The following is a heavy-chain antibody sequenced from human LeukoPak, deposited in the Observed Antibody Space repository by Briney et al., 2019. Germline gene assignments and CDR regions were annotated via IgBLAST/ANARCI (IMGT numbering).Heavy chain of an antibody. CDR2: ISSSSSTI. Sequence: GGSLRLSCAASGFTFSSYSMNWVRQAPGKGLEWVSYISSSSSTIYYADSVKGRFTISRDNAKNSLYLQMNSLRAEDTAVYYCARDSTNYVWGSYHLEPYFDYWGQGTLVTVSS. J-gene: IGHJ4*02. V-gene: IGHV3-48*01. D-gene: IGHD3-16*02. CDR1: GFTFSSYS. CDR3: ARDSTNYVWGSYHLEPYFDY.